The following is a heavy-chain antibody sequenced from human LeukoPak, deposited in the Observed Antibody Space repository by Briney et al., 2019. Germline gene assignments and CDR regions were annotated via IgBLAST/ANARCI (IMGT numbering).Heavy chain of an antibody. CDR3: ARNCGGEDWYFDL. CDR2: ISYDGSNK. CDR1: GFTFSSYA. J-gene: IGHJ2*01. Sequence: GRSLRLSCAASGFTFSSYAMHWVRQAPGKGLEWVAVISYDGSNKYYADSVKGRFTISRDNSKNTLYLQMNSLSAEDTAVYYCARNCGGEDWYFDLWGRGTLVTVSS. V-gene: IGHV3-30-3*01. D-gene: IGHD2-21*01.